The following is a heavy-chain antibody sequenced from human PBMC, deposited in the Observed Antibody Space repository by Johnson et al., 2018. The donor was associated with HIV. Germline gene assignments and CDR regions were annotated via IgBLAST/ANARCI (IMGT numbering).Heavy chain of an antibody. CDR1: GFTFDDYG. D-gene: IGHD6-13*01. CDR3: AKEATAGYNAFDI. Sequence: VQLVESGGVVVQPGGSLRLSCAASGFTFDDYGMNWVRQVPGKGLEWVSGISWNSGSIGYADSVKGRFTISRDNAKNSLYLQMNSLRVEDTALYYCAKEATAGYNAFDIWGQGTMVTVS. V-gene: IGHV3-9*01. CDR2: ISWNSGSI. J-gene: IGHJ3*02.